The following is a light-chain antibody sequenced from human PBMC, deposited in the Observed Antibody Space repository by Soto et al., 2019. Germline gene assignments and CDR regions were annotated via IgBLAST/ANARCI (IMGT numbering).Light chain of an antibody. J-gene: IGKJ3*01. CDR2: GAS. Sequence: EIVVTQSPVTLSVSPGETATLSCRASQNVFNNLAWYQVKPGQAPRLLIYGASTRATGIPVRFSGSGSGTDFTLTISSLQSEDSATYYCQQSYSTPPFTFGPGTRVDI. V-gene: IGKV3-15*01. CDR1: QNVFNN. CDR3: QQSYSTPPFT.